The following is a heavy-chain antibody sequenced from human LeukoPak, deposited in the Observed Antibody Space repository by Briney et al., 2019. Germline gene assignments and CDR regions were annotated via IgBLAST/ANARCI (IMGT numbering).Heavy chain of an antibody. D-gene: IGHD4-17*01. J-gene: IGHJ4*02. CDR2: ISGSGGTI. V-gene: IGHV3-48*02. Sequence: GGSLRLSCAASGFTFSSYSMTWVRQAPGKGLEWVSYISGSGGTIYYADSVKGRFTISRDNAKNSLFLQMNSLGDDDTAVYYCARDYHGDYSFDYWGQGALVTVSS. CDR3: ARDYHGDYSFDY. CDR1: GFTFSSYS.